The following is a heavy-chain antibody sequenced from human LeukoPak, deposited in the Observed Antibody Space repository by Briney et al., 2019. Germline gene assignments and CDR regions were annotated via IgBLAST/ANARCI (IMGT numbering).Heavy chain of an antibody. CDR1: GGSISSVGYY. CDR2: IYYSGST. V-gene: IGHV4-31*03. Sequence: SQTLSLTCTVSGGSISSVGYYWSWIRQHPGNGLEWIGYIYYSGSTYYNPSLKSRVTISVDTSKNQFSLKLSSVTAADTAVYYCARGFGNYVRFDYWGQGTLVTVSS. CDR3: ARGFGNYVRFDY. D-gene: IGHD4-11*01. J-gene: IGHJ4*02.